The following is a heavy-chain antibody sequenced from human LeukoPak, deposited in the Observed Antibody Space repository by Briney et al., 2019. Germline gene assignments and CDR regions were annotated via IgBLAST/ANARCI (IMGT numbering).Heavy chain of an antibody. D-gene: IGHD2-8*01. CDR2: INPKGDIT. Sequence: ASVKVSCRTSGYSFTTYSIHWVRQAPGQGLEWMGIINPKGDITTYAQRFQGTVTMTSDTSTATVYMELSGLRSEDTAIYYCARKWSSRDWFDPWGQGTLLTVSS. J-gene: IGHJ5*02. CDR1: GYSFTTYS. CDR3: ARKWSSRDWFDP. V-gene: IGHV1-46*01.